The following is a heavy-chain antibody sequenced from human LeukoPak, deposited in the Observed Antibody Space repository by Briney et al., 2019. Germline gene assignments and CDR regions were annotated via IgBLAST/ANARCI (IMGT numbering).Heavy chain of an antibody. Sequence: PSETLSLTCAVYGGSFSGYYWSWIRQRPGKGLEWIGEINHSGSTNYNPSLKSRVTISVDTSKNQFSLKLSSVTAADTAVYYCARVVGGLRYFDWLLTQYYYYYMDVWGKGTTVTVSS. J-gene: IGHJ6*03. V-gene: IGHV4-34*01. D-gene: IGHD3-9*01. CDR2: INHSGST. CDR1: GGSFSGYY. CDR3: ARVVGGLRYFDWLLTQYYYYYMDV.